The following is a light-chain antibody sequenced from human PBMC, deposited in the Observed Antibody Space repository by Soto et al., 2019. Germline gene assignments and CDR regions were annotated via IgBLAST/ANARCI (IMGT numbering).Light chain of an antibody. CDR2: EVS. CDR1: SSDVGGYIY. J-gene: IGLJ1*01. CDR3: SSYAGSTFYV. Sequence: QSVLTQPPSASGSPGQSVTISCTGTSSDVGGYIYVYWYQQHPGNAPKLMIYEVSKRPSGVPDRFSGSKSGNTASLTVSGLQAEDEADYYCSSYAGSTFYVFGTGTKVTVL. V-gene: IGLV2-8*01.